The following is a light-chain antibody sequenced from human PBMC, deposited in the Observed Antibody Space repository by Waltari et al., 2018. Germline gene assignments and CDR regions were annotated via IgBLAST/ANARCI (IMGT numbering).Light chain of an antibody. CDR2: AAS. Sequence: DRQMTQSPSSLSASVGYRVTIACRASQNIGTFLNWYQQTPGRAPKLLIYAASTLQSGVPSRFSGTGSGTDFTLTINNLQPEDFATYFCQQSYSTPPVFAFGPGTKLEMK. J-gene: IGKJ3*01. CDR1: QNIGTF. CDR3: QQSYSTPPVFA. V-gene: IGKV1-39*01.